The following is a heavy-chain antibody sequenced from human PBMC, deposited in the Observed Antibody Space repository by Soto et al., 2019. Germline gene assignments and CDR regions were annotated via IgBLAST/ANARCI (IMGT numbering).Heavy chain of an antibody. D-gene: IGHD3-9*01. CDR1: GYTFTSYD. J-gene: IGHJ6*03. CDR3: ARVSRLFVWLLYYYYYMDV. V-gene: IGHV1-8*01. Sequence: GASVKVSCKASGYTFTSYDINWVRQATGQGLEWMGWMNPNSGNTGYAQKFQGRVTMTRNTSISTAYMELSSLRSEDTAVYYCARVSRLFVWLLYYYYYMDVWGKGTTVTVSS. CDR2: MNPNSGNT.